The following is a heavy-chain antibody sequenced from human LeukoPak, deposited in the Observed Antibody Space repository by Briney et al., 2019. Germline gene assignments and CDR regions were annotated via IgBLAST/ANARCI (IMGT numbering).Heavy chain of an antibody. Sequence: ASVKVSCKASGYPFIGNYIHWVRQAPGQGLEWMGWINPNSGGTQYSQKFQGRVTLTRDTSITTGYMELSGLTSDDTAVHYCASLSYYDLSGYFYWGQGTLVTVSS. V-gene: IGHV1-2*02. CDR2: INPNSGGT. D-gene: IGHD3-22*01. J-gene: IGHJ4*02. CDR1: GYPFIGNY. CDR3: ASLSYYDLSGYFY.